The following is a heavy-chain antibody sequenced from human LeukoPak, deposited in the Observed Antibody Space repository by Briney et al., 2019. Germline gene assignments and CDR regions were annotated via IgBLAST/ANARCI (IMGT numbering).Heavy chain of an antibody. J-gene: IGHJ6*02. CDR3: ARDGAATIPIGMDV. V-gene: IGHV3-9*01. Sequence: GGSLRLSCAASGFTFDAYAMHWVRQAPGKGLEWVSGISWNSGSIGYADSVKGRFTISRDNAKNSLYLQMNSLRAEDTALYYCARDGAATIPIGMDVWGQGTTVIVSS. CDR2: ISWNSGSI. D-gene: IGHD5-12*01. CDR1: GFTFDAYA.